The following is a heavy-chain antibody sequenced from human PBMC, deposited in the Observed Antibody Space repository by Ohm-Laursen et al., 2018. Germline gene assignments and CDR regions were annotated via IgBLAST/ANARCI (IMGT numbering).Heavy chain of an antibody. J-gene: IGHJ4*02. CDR2: ISGSGGGT. CDR3: AKRAIPAAYWYYFDY. D-gene: IGHD2-2*01. V-gene: IGHV3-23*01. Sequence: SLRLSCSASGFTFSSYAMSWVRQAPGKGLEWVSAISGSGGGTYYADSVKGRFTISRDNSKNTLYLQMNSLRAEDTAVYYCAKRAIPAAYWYYFDYWGQGTLVTVSS. CDR1: GFTFSSYA.